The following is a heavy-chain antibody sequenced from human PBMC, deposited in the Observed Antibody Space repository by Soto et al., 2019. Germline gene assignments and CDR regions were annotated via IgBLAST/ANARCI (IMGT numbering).Heavy chain of an antibody. CDR1: GFTFSNYA. V-gene: IGHV3-23*01. CDR2: ITGSGDYT. D-gene: IGHD3-22*01. CDR3: AKARYFDSTGYLYYFDY. Sequence: VQLLESGGGLAQPGASLRLYCAASGFTFSNYAMSWVRQAPGKGLEWVSSITGSGDYTYYADSVKGRFTISRDNSKNTLYLQMNSRRAGDPAVYYCAKARYFDSTGYLYYFDYWGQGTLITVSS. J-gene: IGHJ4*02.